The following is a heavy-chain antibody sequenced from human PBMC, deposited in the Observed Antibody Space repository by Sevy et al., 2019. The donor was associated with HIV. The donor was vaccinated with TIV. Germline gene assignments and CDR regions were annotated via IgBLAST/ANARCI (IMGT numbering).Heavy chain of an antibody. D-gene: IGHD4-17*01. CDR1: GFTFSSYW. Sequence: GGSLRLSCAASGFTFSSYWMSWVRQAPGKGLEWVANIKQDGSEKYYVDSLKGRFTISRDNAKNSLYLQMNSLRAEDTAVYYCAREGALHYGDYVNYWGQGTLVTVSS. CDR3: AREGALHYGDYVNY. J-gene: IGHJ4*02. CDR2: IKQDGSEK. V-gene: IGHV3-7*01.